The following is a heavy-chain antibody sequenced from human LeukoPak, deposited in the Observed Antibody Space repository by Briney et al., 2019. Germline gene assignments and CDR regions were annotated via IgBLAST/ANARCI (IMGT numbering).Heavy chain of an antibody. CDR2: IYPGDSDT. CDR1: GYSFTSYW. J-gene: IGHJ3*02. D-gene: IGHD4-17*01. V-gene: IGHV5-51*01. Sequence: GESLKISCKGSGYSFTSYWIGWVRQMPRKGLEWMGIIYPGDSDTRYSPSFQGQVTISADKSISTAYLQWSSLKASDTAMYYCASRKDYGDYGFNDAFDIWGQGTMVTVSS. CDR3: ASRKDYGDYGFNDAFDI.